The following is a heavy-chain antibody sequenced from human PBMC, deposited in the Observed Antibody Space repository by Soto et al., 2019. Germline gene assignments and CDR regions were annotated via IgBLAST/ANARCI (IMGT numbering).Heavy chain of an antibody. Sequence: VQLLESGGGLEQPGGSLRLSCAASGFAFSSSAMSWVRQAQGKGLEWVSAITGDGGNTWYADSVRGRFTISRDNSKNTLNLQMNSLREEDTAYDYGAKGGRDSRPYFFDTWGQGTLVTVSS. CDR3: AKGGRDSRPYFFDT. V-gene: IGHV3-23*01. CDR2: ITGDGGNT. CDR1: GFAFSSSA. D-gene: IGHD2-21*01. J-gene: IGHJ4*02.